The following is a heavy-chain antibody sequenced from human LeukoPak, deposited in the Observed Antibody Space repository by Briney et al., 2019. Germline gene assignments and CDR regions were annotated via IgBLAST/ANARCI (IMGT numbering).Heavy chain of an antibody. D-gene: IGHD6-19*01. Sequence: GGSLRLSCAASGFSFDDYGMSWVRQAPGKWLEWVSGINWNGGSTGYADSVKGRFTISRDNAKNSLYLQMNSLRAEDTALYYCARDIYSSGWYVSDYWGQGTLVTVSS. CDR1: GFSFDDYG. CDR2: INWNGGST. CDR3: ARDIYSSGWYVSDY. V-gene: IGHV3-20*04. J-gene: IGHJ4*02.